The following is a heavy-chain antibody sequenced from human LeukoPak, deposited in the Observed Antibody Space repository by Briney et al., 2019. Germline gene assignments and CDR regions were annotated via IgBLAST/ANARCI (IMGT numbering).Heavy chain of an antibody. J-gene: IGHJ6*03. CDR3: ARGRNTMVRGALGAETRYYYSYYMDV. CDR2: INHSVIN. Sequence: PSQTLSLTCAVYGGSFSGDYWSWIRQPPGDGLECIGEINHSVINNFNPSFKSRVTISLDTSKNHFPLKLSSVTAADTAVYYCARGRNTMVRGALGAETRYYYSYYMDVWGKGTTVTVSS. V-gene: IGHV4-34*01. D-gene: IGHD3-10*01. CDR1: GGSFSGDY.